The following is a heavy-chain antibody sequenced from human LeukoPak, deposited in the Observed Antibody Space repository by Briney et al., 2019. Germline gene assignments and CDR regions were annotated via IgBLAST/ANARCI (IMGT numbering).Heavy chain of an antibody. Sequence: ASVKVSFKASVYTFTSYDINWVRQATGQGLEWMGWMNPNSGNTAYAQKFQGRVTMSRDTSISTAYMELSSLRSEDTAVYYCARLPKYSRPLDYWGQGTLVTVSS. CDR2: MNPNSGNT. CDR1: VYTFTSYD. V-gene: IGHV1-8*01. CDR3: ARLPKYSRPLDY. D-gene: IGHD6-6*01. J-gene: IGHJ4*02.